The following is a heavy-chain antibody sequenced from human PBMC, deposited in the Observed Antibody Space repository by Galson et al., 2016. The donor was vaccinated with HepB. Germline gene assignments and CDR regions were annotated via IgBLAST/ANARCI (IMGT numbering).Heavy chain of an antibody. CDR2: DSMDGRRK. D-gene: IGHD2/OR15-2a*01. CDR3: ARRHEYCPPVGCSVDY. Sequence: SLRLSCAASGFTFSKRGMHWVRQAPGKGLEWVAADSMDGRRKWYAESVKGRFTISRDNFNNMLFLQMSSLRPDDTAVYFCARRHEYCPPVGCSVDYWGQGTLVTVSS. J-gene: IGHJ4*02. V-gene: IGHV3-30*03. CDR1: GFTFSKRG.